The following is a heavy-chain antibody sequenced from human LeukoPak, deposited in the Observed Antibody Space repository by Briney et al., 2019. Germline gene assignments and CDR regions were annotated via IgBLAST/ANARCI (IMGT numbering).Heavy chain of an antibody. Sequence: GGSLRLSCAASGFTFDDYAMHWVRQAPGKGLEWVSGISWNSGSIGYADSVKGRFTISRDNAENSLYLQMNSLRAEDTALYYCAKDINYGSGNNYYGMDVWGQGTTVTVSS. CDR2: ISWNSGSI. J-gene: IGHJ6*02. CDR3: AKDINYGSGNNYYGMDV. V-gene: IGHV3-9*01. D-gene: IGHD3-10*01. CDR1: GFTFDDYA.